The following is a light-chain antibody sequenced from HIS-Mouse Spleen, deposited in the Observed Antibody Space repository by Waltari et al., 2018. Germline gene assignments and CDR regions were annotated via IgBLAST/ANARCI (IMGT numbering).Light chain of an antibody. J-gene: IGLJ1*01. V-gene: IGLV3-10*01. CDR3: YSTDSSGNHYV. Sequence: SYELTQPPSVSVSPGQTARITCSGDALPKKYAYWYQRKSGQAPVLVIYEDSKRPSGIPERFSGSSSGTMATLTISGDQVEDEADYYCYSTDSSGNHYVFGTGTKVTVL. CDR1: ALPKKY. CDR2: EDS.